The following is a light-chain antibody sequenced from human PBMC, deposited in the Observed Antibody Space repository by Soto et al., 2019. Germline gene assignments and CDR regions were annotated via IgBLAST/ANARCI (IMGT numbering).Light chain of an antibody. CDR1: SSNIGNNA. CDR2: YDD. V-gene: IGLV1-36*01. CDR3: AAWDDRPNGFV. Sequence: QSVLTQPPSVSEAPRQRVTISCSGSSSNIGNNAVNWYQQLPGKAPKLLIYYDDLLPSGVSDRFSGSKSGTSASLAISGLQSEDEADYYCAAWDDRPNGFVFGTGTKVTIL. J-gene: IGLJ1*01.